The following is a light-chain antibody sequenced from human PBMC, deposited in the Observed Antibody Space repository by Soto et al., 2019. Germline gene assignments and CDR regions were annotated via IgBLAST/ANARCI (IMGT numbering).Light chain of an antibody. Sequence: EIVLTQSPGTLSLSPGERATLSCRASQSVSSSYLAWYQQKPGQAPRLLIYGASSRATGIPDRFSGSGSGTDFTLAISRLEPEDFAVYYCQQYGSSHFRHKWTFGQGTKVEIK. J-gene: IGKJ1*01. CDR2: GAS. CDR3: QQYGSSHFRHKWT. V-gene: IGKV3-20*01. CDR1: QSVSSSY.